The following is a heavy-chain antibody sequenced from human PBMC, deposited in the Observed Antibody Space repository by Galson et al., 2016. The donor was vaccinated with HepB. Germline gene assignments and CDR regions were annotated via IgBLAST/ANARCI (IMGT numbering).Heavy chain of an antibody. CDR2: IRSKPNNYAT. V-gene: IGHV3-73*01. J-gene: IGHJ4*02. CDR3: TSHLSDY. CDR1: GFDFSVSA. Sequence: SLRLSCAASGFDFSVSAMHWVRQASGKGLEWVGRIRSKPNNYATAYAASVTGRFTISRDDSKNTAYLQMNSLKTEDTAVYYCTSHLSDYWGQGTLVTVSS.